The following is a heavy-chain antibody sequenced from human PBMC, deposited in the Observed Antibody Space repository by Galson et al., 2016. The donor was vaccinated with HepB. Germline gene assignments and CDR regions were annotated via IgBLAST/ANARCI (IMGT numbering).Heavy chain of an antibody. V-gene: IGHV3-21*01. CDR2: ISRTSSYK. Sequence: SLRLSCAASGFSFSSYSMNWVRQAPGKGLEWVSTISRTSSYKRYADSVKGRFTISRDNAKNSLFLQMNSLTVEDTAVYYCARDTKDFWPWGQGSLVTVSS. CDR1: GFSFSSYS. D-gene: IGHD3-3*01. J-gene: IGHJ5*02. CDR3: ARDTKDFWP.